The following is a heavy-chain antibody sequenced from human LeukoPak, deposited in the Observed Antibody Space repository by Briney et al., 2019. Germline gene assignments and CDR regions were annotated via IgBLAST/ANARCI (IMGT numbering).Heavy chain of an antibody. V-gene: IGHV4-39*07. CDR3: ARQGFGSSYFDH. Sequence: SETLSLTCTVSGGSISSSSYYWGWIRQPPGKGLEWIGGIYYSGSTYYNPSLKSRVTISLDTSKNQFSLKLSSVTAADTAVYYCARQGFGSSYFDHWGQGTLVTVSS. CDR2: IYYSGST. CDR1: GGSISSSSYY. J-gene: IGHJ4*02. D-gene: IGHD3-16*01.